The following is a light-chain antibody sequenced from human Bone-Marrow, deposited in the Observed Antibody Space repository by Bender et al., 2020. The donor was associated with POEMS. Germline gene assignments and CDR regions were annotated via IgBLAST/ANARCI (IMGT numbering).Light chain of an antibody. CDR3: TSYTPSGTLYI. V-gene: IGLV2-14*01. CDR2: EVI. J-gene: IGLJ1*01. CDR1: SSDVGGYNY. Sequence: QSALTQPASVSGSPGQSITISCTGTSSDVGGYNYVSWYQQHPGKTPKLMIYEVINRPSGVPPRFSGSKSGNTASLSISGLQAEDEADYYCTSYTPSGTLYIFGTGTKVTVL.